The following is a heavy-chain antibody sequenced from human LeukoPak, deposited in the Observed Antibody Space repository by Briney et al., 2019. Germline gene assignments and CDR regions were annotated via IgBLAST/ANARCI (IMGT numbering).Heavy chain of an antibody. CDR3: AREKDDHGDPGPLDA. CDR1: GFTFSSYW. Sequence: GGSLRLSCEATGFTFSSYWMHWVRQVPGKGLVWVARIYNDGSTTNYADSVKGRFTISRDNAANTLFLQVSSLRAEDTAVYYCAREKDDHGDPGPLDAWGQGDLVTVSS. CDR2: IYNDGSTT. V-gene: IGHV3-74*01. J-gene: IGHJ5*02. D-gene: IGHD4-17*01.